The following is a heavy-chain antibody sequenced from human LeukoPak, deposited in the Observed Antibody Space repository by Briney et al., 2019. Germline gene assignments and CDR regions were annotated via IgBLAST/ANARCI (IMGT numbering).Heavy chain of an antibody. J-gene: IGHJ6*02. CDR1: GFTFSSYA. D-gene: IGHD4-11*01. V-gene: IGHV3-23*01. CDR3: ARYSRPRGAHYYYGMDV. CDR2: ISGSGGST. Sequence: GGSLRLSCAASGFTFSSYAMSWVRQAPGKGLEWVSAISGSGGSTYYADSVKGRFTISRDNSKNTLYLQMNSLRAEDTAVYYCARYSRPRGAHYYYGMDVWGQGTTVTVSS.